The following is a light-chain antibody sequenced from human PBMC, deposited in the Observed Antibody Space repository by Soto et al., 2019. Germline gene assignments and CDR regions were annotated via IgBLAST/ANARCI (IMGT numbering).Light chain of an antibody. CDR1: SGYMNYK. CDR3: GADHGSGSKFV. Sequence: QSALTQPPSASVSLGASVTLTCTLSSGYMNYKVDWYQQRPGKGPRFVMRVGTGGIVGSKGDGIPDRFSVLGSGPNRYLVIKNIQEEDEGDYHCGADHGSGSKFVFGGGTKVTVL. J-gene: IGLJ2*01. CDR2: VGTGGIVG. V-gene: IGLV9-49*01.